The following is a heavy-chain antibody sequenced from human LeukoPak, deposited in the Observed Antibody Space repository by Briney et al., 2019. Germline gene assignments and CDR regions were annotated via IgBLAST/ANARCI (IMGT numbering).Heavy chain of an antibody. D-gene: IGHD3-16*02. V-gene: IGHV3-23*01. Sequence: GGSLRLSCAASKFTFSSYAMSWVRQAPGKGLEWVSTISSSGRSTYYADSVKGRFTISRDNSKNTLYLQMNSLRAEDTAVYYCAKDHESGYDYVWGSYRYSFAYWGQGTLVTVSS. J-gene: IGHJ4*02. CDR1: KFTFSSYA. CDR3: AKDHESGYDYVWGSYRYSFAY. CDR2: ISSSGRST.